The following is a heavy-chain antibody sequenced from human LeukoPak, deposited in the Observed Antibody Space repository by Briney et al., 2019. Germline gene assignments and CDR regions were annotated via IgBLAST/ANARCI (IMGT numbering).Heavy chain of an antibody. D-gene: IGHD4-17*01. Sequence: GGSLRLSCVASGFPFSSYWMTWVRQAPGKGLEWVAVIWYDGSNKYYGDSVKGRFTISRDNSKNTLYLQMNSLRAEDTAVYYCARDSGLTVSGYWGRGTLVTVSS. CDR2: IWYDGSNK. CDR1: GFPFSSYW. CDR3: ARDSGLTVSGY. V-gene: IGHV3-33*08. J-gene: IGHJ4*02.